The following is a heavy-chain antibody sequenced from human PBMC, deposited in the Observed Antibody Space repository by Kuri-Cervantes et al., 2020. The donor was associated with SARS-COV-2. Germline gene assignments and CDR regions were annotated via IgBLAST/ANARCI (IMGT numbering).Heavy chain of an antibody. Sequence: SCKASGGTFSSYSMNWVRQAPGKGLEWVGFVRRDGSNYYYADSVKGRFTISRDNSKNSLYLEMNSLRPEDTAVYYCAKVETASLDYWGQGTLVTVSS. CDR1: GGTFSSYS. CDR3: AKVETASLDY. CDR2: VRRDGSNY. D-gene: IGHD3-3*01. V-gene: IGHV3-30*02. J-gene: IGHJ4*02.